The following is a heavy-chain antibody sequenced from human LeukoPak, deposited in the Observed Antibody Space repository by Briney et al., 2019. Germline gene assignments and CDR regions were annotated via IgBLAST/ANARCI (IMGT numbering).Heavy chain of an antibody. J-gene: IGHJ4*02. CDR1: GFTFSNNY. Sequence: GGSLRLSCATSGFTFSNNYISWVRQAPGKGLEWVSITYSDNDASYSDSVKGRFTVSRDNSKNTLYLLMNSLRPEDTAVYYCVHFAGGQGTLVTVSS. V-gene: IGHV3-66*02. CDR2: TYSDNDA. D-gene: IGHD3-3*02. CDR3: VHFA.